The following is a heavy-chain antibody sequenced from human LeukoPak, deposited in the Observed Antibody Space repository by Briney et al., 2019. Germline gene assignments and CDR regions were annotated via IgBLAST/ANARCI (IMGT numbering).Heavy chain of an antibody. D-gene: IGHD3-10*01. V-gene: IGHV4-59*01. Sequence: SETLSLTCTVSGGSMSSYYWSWIRQPPGKGLEWIGYIYYSGSTNYNPSLRSRVSMSADTSRNQFSLKLSSVTAADTAVYYCGRTEYYFDYWGQGTLVTVSS. J-gene: IGHJ4*02. CDR1: GGSMSSYY. CDR3: GRTEYYFDY. CDR2: IYYSGST.